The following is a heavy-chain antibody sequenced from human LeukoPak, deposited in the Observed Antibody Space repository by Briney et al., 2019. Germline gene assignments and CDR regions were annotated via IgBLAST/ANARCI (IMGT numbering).Heavy chain of an antibody. J-gene: IGHJ4*02. CDR2: IYYSGST. CDR1: GGSISSYY. Sequence: SETLSLTCTVSGGSISSYYWSWIRQPPGKGLEWIGYIYYSGSTNYNPSLMSRVTISVDTSKNQFSLKLSSVTAADTAVYYCARRTSHFLDYWGQGTLVTVSS. V-gene: IGHV4-59*12. CDR3: ARRTSHFLDY. D-gene: IGHD2-2*01.